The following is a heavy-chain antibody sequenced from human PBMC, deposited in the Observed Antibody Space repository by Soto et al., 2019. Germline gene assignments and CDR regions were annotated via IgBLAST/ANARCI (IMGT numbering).Heavy chain of an antibody. V-gene: IGHV4-31*03. CDR3: ARAWTAGAGWANGFDL. J-gene: IGHJ5*02. Sequence: QLQLQESGPGLVEPSQTLSLTCTVSGGSISGVGYYWGWIRQHPVKGLEWIGDIHHRETTYYNPSLKARLTISVDTSQTQLSLMPSSATAADTAVYYCARAWTAGAGWANGFDLWGQGTLVTVSS. CDR1: GGSISGVGYY. D-gene: IGHD3-9*01. CDR2: IHHRETT.